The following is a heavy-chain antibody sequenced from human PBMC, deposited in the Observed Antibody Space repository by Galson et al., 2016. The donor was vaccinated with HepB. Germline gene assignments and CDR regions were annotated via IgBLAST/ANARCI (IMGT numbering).Heavy chain of an antibody. CDR2: ISSNGGST. CDR3: ARSLTLYCISTTCYGNYYGMDG. D-gene: IGHD2-2*01. V-gene: IGHV3-64*01. J-gene: IGHJ6*02. CDR1: GFTFSSYA. Sequence: SLRLSCAASGFTFSSYAMHWVRQAPGKGLEYVSAISSNGGSTYYANSVKGRFTISRDNSKNTLYLQMGSLRAEDMAVYYCARSLTLYCISTTCYGNYYGMDGWGQGTTVTVS.